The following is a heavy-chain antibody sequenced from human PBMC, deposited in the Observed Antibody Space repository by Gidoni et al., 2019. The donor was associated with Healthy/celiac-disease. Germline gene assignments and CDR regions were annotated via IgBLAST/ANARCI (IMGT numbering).Heavy chain of an antibody. CDR3: AKEATVTKSLNWFDP. Sequence: EVQLLESGGGLVQPGGSLRLSCAASGFTLSSYARGWVRQAPGKGLEWVSAISGSGGSTYYADSVKGRFTISRDNSKNTLYLKMNSLRAEDTAVYYCAKEATVTKSLNWFDPWGQGTLVTVSS. D-gene: IGHD4-17*01. J-gene: IGHJ5*02. CDR1: GFTLSSYA. V-gene: IGHV3-23*01. CDR2: ISGSGGST.